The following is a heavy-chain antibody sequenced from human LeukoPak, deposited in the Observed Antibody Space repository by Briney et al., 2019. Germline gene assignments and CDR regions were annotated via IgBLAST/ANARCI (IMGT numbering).Heavy chain of an antibody. Sequence: SETLSLTCTVSGSSISSGSYYWSWIRQPAGKGLEWIGRIYTSGSTNYNPSLKSRVTISVDTSKNQFSLKLSSVTAADTAVYYCARDRRVDRAFDIWGQGTMVTVSS. D-gene: IGHD5-12*01. V-gene: IGHV4-61*02. CDR3: ARDRRVDRAFDI. CDR2: IYTSGST. J-gene: IGHJ3*02. CDR1: GSSISSGSYY.